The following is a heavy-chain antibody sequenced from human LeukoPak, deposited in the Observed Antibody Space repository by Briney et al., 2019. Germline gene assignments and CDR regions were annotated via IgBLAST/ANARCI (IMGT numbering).Heavy chain of an antibody. Sequence: QPGGSLRLSCAASGFTLSSYWMHWVRQAPGKGLVWVSGINSDGSRTTYADSVKGRFTISRDNAKNTLFLQMNSLRAEDTAVYYCARAGWDLLSWFDPWGQGTLVTVSS. V-gene: IGHV3-74*01. J-gene: IGHJ5*02. D-gene: IGHD1-26*01. CDR3: ARAGWDLLSWFDP. CDR1: GFTLSSYW. CDR2: INSDGSRT.